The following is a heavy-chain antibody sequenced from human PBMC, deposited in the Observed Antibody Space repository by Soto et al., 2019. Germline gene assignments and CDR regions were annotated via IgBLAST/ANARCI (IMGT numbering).Heavy chain of an antibody. CDR3: ARAPRYSYALDY. D-gene: IGHD5-18*01. Sequence: EVQLVESGGGLVQPGGSLRLSCAASGSTFSSYWMSWVRQAPGKGLEWVANIKQDGSEKYYVDSVKGRFTVSRDNAKNSLYLQMNSLRAEDTAVYYCARAPRYSYALDYWGQGTLVTVSS. CDR2: IKQDGSEK. CDR1: GSTFSSYW. V-gene: IGHV3-7*05. J-gene: IGHJ4*02.